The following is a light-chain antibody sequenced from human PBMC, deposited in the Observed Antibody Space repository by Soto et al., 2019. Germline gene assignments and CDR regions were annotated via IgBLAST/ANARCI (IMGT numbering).Light chain of an antibody. CDR2: GAS. J-gene: IGKJ1*01. Sequence: EIVLTQSPGTLSLSPGERATLSCKASQSVSSSYLAWYQQKPGQAPRPLIYGASSRAIGIPDRFSGSGSGTEFTPTISRLEPEDFAVSYCQQYGSSPWTFGQGTKVEIK. V-gene: IGKV3-20*01. CDR1: QSVSSSY. CDR3: QQYGSSPWT.